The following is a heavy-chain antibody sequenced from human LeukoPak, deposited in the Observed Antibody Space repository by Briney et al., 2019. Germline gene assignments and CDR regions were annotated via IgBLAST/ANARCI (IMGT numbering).Heavy chain of an antibody. Sequence: ASVKVSCKSSGYIFSGYGISWVRQAPGQGLEWMGGIIPIFGTANYAQKFQGRVTITADESTSTAYMELSSLRSGDTAVYYCAREGVVPSLFDYWGQGTLVTVSS. CDR3: AREGVVPSLFDY. V-gene: IGHV1-69*13. CDR1: GYIFSGYG. J-gene: IGHJ4*02. D-gene: IGHD2-2*01. CDR2: IIPIFGTA.